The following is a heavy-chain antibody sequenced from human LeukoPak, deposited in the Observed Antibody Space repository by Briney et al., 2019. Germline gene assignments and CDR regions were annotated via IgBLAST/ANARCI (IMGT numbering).Heavy chain of an antibody. CDR2: IYYSGST. Sequence: SSETLSLTCTVSGGSISSSSYYWGWIRQPPGKGLEWIGSIYYSGSTYYNPSLKSRVTISVGTSKNQFSLKLSSVTAADTAVYYCARELRYFDWLLYHYFDYWGQGTLVTVSS. J-gene: IGHJ4*02. D-gene: IGHD3-9*01. CDR1: GGSISSSSYY. V-gene: IGHV4-39*01. CDR3: ARELRYFDWLLYHYFDY.